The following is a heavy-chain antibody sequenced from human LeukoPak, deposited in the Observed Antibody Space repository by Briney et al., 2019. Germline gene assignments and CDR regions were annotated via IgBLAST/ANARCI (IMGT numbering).Heavy chain of an antibody. Sequence: PSETLSLTCAVYGGSFSGYYWSWIRQPPGKGLEWIGEINHSGSTNYNPSLKSRVTISVDTSKNQFSLKLSSVTAADTAVYYCARFRLRFLEWSQDAFDIWGQGTMVTVSS. V-gene: IGHV4-34*01. CDR3: ARFRLRFLEWSQDAFDI. D-gene: IGHD3-3*01. CDR2: INHSGST. J-gene: IGHJ3*02. CDR1: GGSFSGYY.